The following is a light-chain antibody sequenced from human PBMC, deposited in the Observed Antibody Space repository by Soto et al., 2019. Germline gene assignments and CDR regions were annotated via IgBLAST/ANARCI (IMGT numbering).Light chain of an antibody. CDR2: EVS. CDR1: RRDVGGYNY. CDR3: SSYAGSFYV. J-gene: IGLJ1*01. V-gene: IGLV2-8*01. Sequence: QSVLTQPPSASGSPGKSVTISCTGTRRDVGGYNYVSWYQQHPGKAPKLMIYEVSKRPSGVPDRFSGSKSGNTASLTVSGLQAEDEADYYCSSYAGSFYVFGTGTRSPS.